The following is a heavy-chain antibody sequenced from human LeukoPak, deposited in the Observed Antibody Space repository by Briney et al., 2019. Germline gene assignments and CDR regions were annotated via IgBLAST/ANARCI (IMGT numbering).Heavy chain of an antibody. Sequence: GGSLTLSCAASGFTFSDYYMTWIRQAPGKGLEWISYISSSGSIISYADSVKGRFTISRDNAKNSLYLHMNSLRGEDSDVYHFARARYWSRSNCYQYYWGQGTLGTVSS. D-gene: IGHD2-2*01. CDR1: GFTFSDYY. V-gene: IGHV3-11*04. CDR2: ISSSGSII. J-gene: IGHJ4*02. CDR3: ARARYWSRSNCYQYY.